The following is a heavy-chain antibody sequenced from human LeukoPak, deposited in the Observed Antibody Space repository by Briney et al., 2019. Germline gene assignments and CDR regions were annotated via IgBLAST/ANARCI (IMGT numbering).Heavy chain of an antibody. CDR3: AREILRLDI. Sequence: ASVKVSCKASGYTLTTQRMNWVRQAPGQGLEWMGWINTDTGSSTYAQGFTGRFVFSVDTSVSTAYLQISSLKTEDTAVYYCAREILRLDIWGQGTMVTVSS. CDR1: GYTLTTQR. J-gene: IGHJ3*02. V-gene: IGHV7-4-1*02. CDR2: INTDTGSS.